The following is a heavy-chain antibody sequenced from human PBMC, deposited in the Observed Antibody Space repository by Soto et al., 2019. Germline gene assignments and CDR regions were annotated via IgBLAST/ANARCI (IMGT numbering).Heavy chain of an antibody. CDR1: GVDFNSLT. CDR3: PQSRFGELSQGKED. D-gene: IGHD3-10*01. J-gene: IGHJ6*02. V-gene: IGHV1-69*02. Sequence: QLVQSGAEVKKPGSSVKVSCKASGVDFNSLTLSWVRQAPGQGPEWMGTIIPILDVTKNAKKFQGIITTTTDKSTRTVNMELRRLGSQDTAIYYCPQSRFGELSQGKEDWRPGTTVNVPS. CDR2: IIPILDVT.